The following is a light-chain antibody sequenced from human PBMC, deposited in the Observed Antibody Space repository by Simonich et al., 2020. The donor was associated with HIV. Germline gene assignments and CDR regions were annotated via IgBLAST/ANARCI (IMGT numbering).Light chain of an antibody. CDR2: KAS. V-gene: IGKV1-5*03. CDR3: QQYNNYRT. Sequence: DIQMTQSPSTLSASVGDRVTITCRASQSVSSWLAWYQQKPWTAPKLLIYKASNLASGVPSRFSGSGFGTEFTLTISSLQPDDFATYYCQQYNNYRTFGQGTKVEIK. J-gene: IGKJ1*01. CDR1: QSVSSW.